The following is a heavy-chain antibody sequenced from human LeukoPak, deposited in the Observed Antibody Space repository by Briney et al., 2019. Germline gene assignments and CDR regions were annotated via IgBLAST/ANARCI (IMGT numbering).Heavy chain of an antibody. V-gene: IGHV3-49*03. CDR2: IRSKAYGGTT. CDR1: GFTFGDYA. J-gene: IGHJ3*02. CDR3: TRDPYDYGDSDAFDI. D-gene: IGHD4-17*01. Sequence: GGSLRLSCTASGFTFGDYAMSWFRQAPGKGLEWVGFIRSKAYGGTTEYAASVKGRFTISRDDSKSIAYLQMNSLKTEDTAVYYCTRDPYDYGDSDAFDIWGQGTMVTVSS.